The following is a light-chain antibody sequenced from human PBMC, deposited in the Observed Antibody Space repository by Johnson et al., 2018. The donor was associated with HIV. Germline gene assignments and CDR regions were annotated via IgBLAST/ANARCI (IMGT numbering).Light chain of an antibody. Sequence: QSVLTQPPSVSAAPGQKVTISCSGSSSNIGNNYVSWYQQLPGTAPKFFIYEYDKRPSGIPDRFSGSKSGTSATLGITGLQTGDEADYYCGTWDSSLSAYVFGSGTKVTVL. V-gene: IGLV1-51*02. CDR3: GTWDSSLSAYV. CDR2: EYD. CDR1: SSNIGNNY. J-gene: IGLJ1*01.